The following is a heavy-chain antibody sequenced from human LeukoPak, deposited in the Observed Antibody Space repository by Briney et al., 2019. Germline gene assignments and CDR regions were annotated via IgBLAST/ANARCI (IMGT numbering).Heavy chain of an antibody. CDR2: ISGTGDST. CDR3: TWGGSGYYAY. D-gene: IGHD3-3*01. Sequence: GGSLRLSCAASGFTFSSQAMSWVRQAPGKGLEWVSVISGTGDSTYYADSVKGRFTISRDNSKNTLYLQMNSLRADDTAVYFCTWGGSGYYAYWGQGMLVTVSS. J-gene: IGHJ4*02. CDR1: GFTFSSQA. V-gene: IGHV3-23*01.